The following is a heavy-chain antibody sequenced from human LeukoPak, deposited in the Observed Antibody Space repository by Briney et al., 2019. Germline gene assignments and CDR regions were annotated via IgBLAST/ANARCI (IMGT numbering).Heavy chain of an antibody. V-gene: IGHV3-48*01. Sequence: GGSLRLSCAASEFTFSSYSMNWVRQAPGKGLEWVSYITNSGNSKSYADSVKGRFTISRDNTKNSLYLQMNGLRAEDTAVYYCARIRSSGYLTFDYWGQGILVTDSS. CDR3: ARIRSSGYLTFDY. D-gene: IGHD3-22*01. CDR2: ITNSGNSK. CDR1: EFTFSSYS. J-gene: IGHJ4*02.